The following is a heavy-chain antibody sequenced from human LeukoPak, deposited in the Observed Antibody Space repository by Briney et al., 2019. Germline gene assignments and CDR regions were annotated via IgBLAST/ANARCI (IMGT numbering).Heavy chain of an antibody. CDR1: TFIFSDYA. CDR3: TRDQRKYCSRTTCFVFDI. Sequence: GGSLRLSCAASTFIFSDYAMTWVRQAPGKGLEWVSTISGGGDATYYAHSVKGRFAVSRDNSKKTLYLQLNSLRAEDSAVYYCTRDQRKYCSRTTCFVFDIWGQGTVVSVSS. J-gene: IGHJ3*02. D-gene: IGHD2-2*01. V-gene: IGHV3-23*01. CDR2: ISGGGDAT.